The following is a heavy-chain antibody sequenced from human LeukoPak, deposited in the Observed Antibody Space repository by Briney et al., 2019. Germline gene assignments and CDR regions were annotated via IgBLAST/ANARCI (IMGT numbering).Heavy chain of an antibody. CDR1: GFAFSSDW. J-gene: IGHJ2*01. Sequence: GGSLRLSCAASGFAFSSDWMHWVRQAPGKGLVWVSRINSDGSSTTYADSVKGRFTISRDNAKNTLYLQMNSLRAEDTALYYCASRWWYFDLWGRGTLVAVSS. D-gene: IGHD6-13*01. V-gene: IGHV3-74*03. CDR2: INSDGSST. CDR3: ASRWWYFDL.